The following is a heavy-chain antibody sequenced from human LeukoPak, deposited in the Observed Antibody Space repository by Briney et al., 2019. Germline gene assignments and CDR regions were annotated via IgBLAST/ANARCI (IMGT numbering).Heavy chain of an antibody. D-gene: IGHD5-12*01. CDR3: TRTGLGYTLGNGLDA. Sequence: PGGSLRLSCAASGFSIIGYAMYWVRQAPGKGLEFVASISHDTTVRYRESVKGRFTISRDTSKNTVYLQMNALRAEDTALYYCTRTGLGYTLGNGLDARGQGTLVTVSS. V-gene: IGHV3-30*04. CDR1: GFSIIGYA. J-gene: IGHJ5*02. CDR2: ISHDTTV.